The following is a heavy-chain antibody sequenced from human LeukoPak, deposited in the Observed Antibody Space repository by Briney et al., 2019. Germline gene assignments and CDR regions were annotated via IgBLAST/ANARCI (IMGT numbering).Heavy chain of an antibody. CDR2: ISYDGSNK. V-gene: IGHV3-30*03. Sequence: GGSLRLSCAASGFTFSSYGMHWVRQAPGKGLEWVAVISYDGSNKYYADSVKGRFTISRDNSKNTLSLQMNSLRGEDTAVYYCARGKGMSGNWNDVFDIWGQGTMVTVSS. J-gene: IGHJ3*02. CDR1: GFTFSSYG. CDR3: ARGKGMSGNWNDVFDI. D-gene: IGHD1-1*01.